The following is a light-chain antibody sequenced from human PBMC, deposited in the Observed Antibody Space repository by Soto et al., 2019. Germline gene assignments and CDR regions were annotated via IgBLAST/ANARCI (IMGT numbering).Light chain of an antibody. Sequence: DIHMTQSPSSLSASVGDRVTITCRASQTISSHLNWFQQKPGKAPNLLIYAASSLQSGVPSRFSGYGSGTDFALTISSLQPEDFATYYCQQSYNTPRTFGQGTKVEIK. CDR1: QTISSH. V-gene: IGKV1-39*01. CDR3: QQSYNTPRT. J-gene: IGKJ1*01. CDR2: AAS.